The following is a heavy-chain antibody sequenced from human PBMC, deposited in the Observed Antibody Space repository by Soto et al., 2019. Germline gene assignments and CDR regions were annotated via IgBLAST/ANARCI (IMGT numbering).Heavy chain of an antibody. J-gene: IGHJ4*02. CDR1: GFTFDDYA. Sequence: GGSLRLSCAASGFTFDDYAMHWVRQAPGKGLEWVSGISWNSGSIGYADSVKGRFTISRDNAKNSLYLQMNSLRAEDTALYYCAKDSDGQLARRPFDYWGQGTLVTVSS. V-gene: IGHV3-9*01. CDR3: AKDSDGQLARRPFDY. CDR2: ISWNSGSI. D-gene: IGHD6-13*01.